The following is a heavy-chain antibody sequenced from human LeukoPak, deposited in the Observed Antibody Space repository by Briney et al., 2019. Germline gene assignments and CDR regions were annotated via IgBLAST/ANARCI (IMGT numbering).Heavy chain of an antibody. V-gene: IGHV3-33*01. CDR1: GFTFSSYG. Sequence: GGSLRLSCAASGFTFSSYGMHWVRQAPGKGLEWVAVIWYDGSNKYYADSVRGRFTISRDNSKNTLYLQMNSLRAEDTAVYYCSGTAHDAFDIWGQGTMVTVSS. CDR2: IWYDGSNK. D-gene: IGHD2-2*01. CDR3: SGTAHDAFDI. J-gene: IGHJ3*02.